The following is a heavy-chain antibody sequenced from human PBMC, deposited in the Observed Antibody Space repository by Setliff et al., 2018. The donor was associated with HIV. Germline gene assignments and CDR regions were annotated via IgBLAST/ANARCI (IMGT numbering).Heavy chain of an antibody. CDR2: IIPIFGTA. CDR3: ARARERITMIVVVPDAFDI. CDR1: GGTFSSYA. V-gene: IGHV1-69*13. D-gene: IGHD3-22*01. Sequence: GASVKVSCKASGGTFSSYAISWVRQAPGQGLEWMGGIIPIFGTANYAQKFQGRVTITADESTSTAYMELSSLRSEHTAVYYCARARERITMIVVVPDAFDIWGQGTMVTVSS. J-gene: IGHJ3*02.